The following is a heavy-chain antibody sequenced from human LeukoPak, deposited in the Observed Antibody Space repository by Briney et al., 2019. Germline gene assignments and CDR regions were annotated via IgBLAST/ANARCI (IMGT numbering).Heavy chain of an antibody. D-gene: IGHD3-22*01. V-gene: IGHV4-61*02. CDR3: ARGPNSSGYYLNFDY. J-gene: IGHJ4*02. CDR1: GVSITSGGSY. CDR2: IYTSGST. Sequence: SQTLSLTCSVSGVSITSGGSYWNWIRQHPGKGLEWIGRIYTSGSTNYNPSLKSRVTMSVDTSKNQFSLKLSSVTAADTAVYYCARGPNSSGYYLNFDYWGQGTLVTVSS.